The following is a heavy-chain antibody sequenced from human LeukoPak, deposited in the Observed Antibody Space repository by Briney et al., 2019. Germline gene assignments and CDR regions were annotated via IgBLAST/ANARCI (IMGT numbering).Heavy chain of an antibody. Sequence: GGSLRLSCAASGFTFSSYAMHWVRQAPGKGLEWVAVIPYDGSNKYYADSVKGRFTISRDNSKNTLYLQMNSLRAEDTAVYYCARDPAVAALLWDYWGQGTLVTVSS. D-gene: IGHD6-19*01. V-gene: IGHV3-30-3*01. J-gene: IGHJ4*02. CDR1: GFTFSSYA. CDR3: ARDPAVAALLWDY. CDR2: IPYDGSNK.